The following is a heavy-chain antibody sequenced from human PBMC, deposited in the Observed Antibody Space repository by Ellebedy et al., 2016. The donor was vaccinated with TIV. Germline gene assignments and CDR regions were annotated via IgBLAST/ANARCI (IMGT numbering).Heavy chain of an antibody. J-gene: IGHJ3*02. V-gene: IGHV3-30-3*01. D-gene: IGHD1-26*01. CDR3: ARVSGSYWYDPFDI. Sequence: PGGSLRLSCAAYGITLSSYTMHWVRQAPGKGLEWVALMSNDGSKKYFADSVRGRFTISRDDSKNTLYLQMNSLRPEDTSVYYCARVSGSYWYDPFDIWGQGTMVTVSS. CDR1: GITLSSYT. CDR2: MSNDGSKK.